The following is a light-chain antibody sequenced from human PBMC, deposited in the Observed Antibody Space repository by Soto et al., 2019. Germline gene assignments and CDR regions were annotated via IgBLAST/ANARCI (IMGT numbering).Light chain of an antibody. J-gene: IGLJ2*01. CDR2: DVS. CDR3: SSYAGSNTVV. CDR1: SSDVGRYEY. Sequence: QSVLTQPASVSGSPGQSITISCTGTSSDVGRYEYVSWYQQHPGKVPKLIIYDVSRRPSGVSYRYSGFKSATTASLTISGLQTEDEADYYCSSYAGSNTVVFGGGTNVTVL. V-gene: IGLV2-14*03.